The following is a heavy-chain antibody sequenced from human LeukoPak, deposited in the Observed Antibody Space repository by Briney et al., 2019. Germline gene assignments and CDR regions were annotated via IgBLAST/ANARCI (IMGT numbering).Heavy chain of an antibody. CDR3: ARVPGPNSSGWNNWFDP. V-gene: IGHV1-18*01. D-gene: IGHD6-19*01. J-gene: IGHJ5*02. CDR2: ISAYNGNT. Sequence: ASVKVSCKASGYTFTSYGISWVRQAPGQGLEWMGWISAYNGNTNYAQKLQGRVTMTTDTSTSTAYIELRSLRSDDTAVYYCARVPGPNSSGWNNWFDPWGQGTLVTVSS. CDR1: GYTFTSYG.